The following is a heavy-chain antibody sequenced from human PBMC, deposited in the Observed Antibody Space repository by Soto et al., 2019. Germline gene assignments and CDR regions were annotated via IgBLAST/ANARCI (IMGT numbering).Heavy chain of an antibody. CDR3: ATGDTAMDVYYYYGMDV. CDR1: GFTVSSYG. Sequence: PGGSLRLSCAASGFTVSSYGMHWVRQAPGKGLEWVAVIWFDGSNKYYADSVKGRFTISRDNSKNTLYLQMNSLRAEDTAVYYCATGDTAMDVYYYYGMDVWGQGTTVPVSS. D-gene: IGHD5-18*01. CDR2: IWFDGSNK. J-gene: IGHJ6*02. V-gene: IGHV3-33*01.